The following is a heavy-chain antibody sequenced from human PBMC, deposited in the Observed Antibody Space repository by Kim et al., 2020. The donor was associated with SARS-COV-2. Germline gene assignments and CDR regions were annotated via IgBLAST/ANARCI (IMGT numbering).Heavy chain of an antibody. J-gene: IGHJ4*02. V-gene: IGHV3-11*01. D-gene: IGHD5-18*01. CDR3: ARDLRRDTAMVNVYFDY. Sequence: VKGRLTNSKDNAKTSLYLQMTSLRAEDTAVYYCARDLRRDTAMVNVYFDYWGQGTLVTVSS.